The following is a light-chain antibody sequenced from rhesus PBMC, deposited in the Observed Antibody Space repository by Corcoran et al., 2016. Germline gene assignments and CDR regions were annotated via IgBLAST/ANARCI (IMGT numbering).Light chain of an antibody. CDR2: EVS. V-gene: IGKV2-104*02. CDR1: QSLLDSEDGNTY. CDR3: MQALEFPFT. Sequence: DIVMTQTPLSLPVTPGEPASISCRSSQSLLDSEDGNTYLDWYLQKPGQSPPILIYEVSNRDSGVPDRFSGSGSDTDFKLKISRVEAEDVGVYYCMQALEFPFTFGPGTKLDIK. J-gene: IGKJ3*01.